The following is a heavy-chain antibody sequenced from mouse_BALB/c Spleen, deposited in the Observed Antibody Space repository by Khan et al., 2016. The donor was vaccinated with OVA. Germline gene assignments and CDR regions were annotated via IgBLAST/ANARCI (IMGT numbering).Heavy chain of an antibody. Sequence: QIQLVQSGPELKKPGETVKISCKASGYTFTKYGMYWVKQAPGKGLMWLGWINTYTGEPTYADDFKGRFAFSLETSASTAHLQFKNLKNEDTATYFCSRVGYNGTMDYWGQGTTVTVSS. J-gene: IGHJ4*01. CDR1: GYTFTKYG. CDR3: SRVGYNGTMDY. V-gene: IGHV9-3-1*01. D-gene: IGHD2-14*01. CDR2: INTYTGEP.